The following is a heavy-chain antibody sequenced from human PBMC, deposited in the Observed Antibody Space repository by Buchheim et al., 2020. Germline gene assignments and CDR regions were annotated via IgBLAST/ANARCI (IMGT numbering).Heavy chain of an antibody. J-gene: IGHJ5*02. CDR1: GGSISSSSYY. V-gene: IGHV4-39*01. CDR3: ELNGYSSSLTESSWYDSP. CDR2: IYYSGST. Sequence: QLQLQESGPGLVKPSETLSLTCTVSGGSISSSSYYWGWIRQPPGKGLEWIGSIYYSGSTYYNPSLKSRVTISVDTSKNQFSLKLSSVTAADTAVYYCELNGYSSSLTESSWYDSPWGQGTL. D-gene: IGHD6-13*01.